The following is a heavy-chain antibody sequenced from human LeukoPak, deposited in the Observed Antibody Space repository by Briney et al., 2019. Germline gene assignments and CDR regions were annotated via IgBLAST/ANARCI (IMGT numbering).Heavy chain of an antibody. D-gene: IGHD3-3*01. CDR2: INHSGNT. J-gene: IGHJ4*02. Sequence: PSETLSLTCAVYGGSFSDYQWSWIRQPPGKGLEWIGEINHSGNTNYNPSLKSRVTISVDTSKNQFSLKLSSVTAADTAVYYCARVRTIFGVYYFDYWGQGTLVTVSS. CDR3: ARVRTIFGVYYFDY. V-gene: IGHV4-34*01. CDR1: GGSFSDYQ.